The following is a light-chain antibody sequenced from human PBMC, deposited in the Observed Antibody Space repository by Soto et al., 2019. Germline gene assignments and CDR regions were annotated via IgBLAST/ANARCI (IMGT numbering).Light chain of an antibody. Sequence: QSALTQPRSVSGSPGQSVTISCTGTSSDVGGYNYVSWYQRHPGIAPKVMIYDVSKRPSGVPDRFSGSKSDNTASLTISGLQAEDEADYFCCSYAGSYTHVLFGGGTKVTVL. CDR2: DVS. CDR3: CSYAGSYTHVL. CDR1: SSDVGGYNY. J-gene: IGLJ2*01. V-gene: IGLV2-11*01.